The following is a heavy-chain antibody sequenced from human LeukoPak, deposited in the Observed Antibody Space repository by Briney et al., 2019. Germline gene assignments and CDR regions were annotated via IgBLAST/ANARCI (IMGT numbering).Heavy chain of an antibody. Sequence: PSETLSLTCAVYGGSFSGYYWSWIRQPPGKGLEWIGEINHSGSTNYNPSLKSRVTISVDTSKNQFFLKLSSVTAADTAVYYCARVSGWSSYYFDYWGQGTLVTVSS. D-gene: IGHD6-19*01. CDR1: GGSFSGYY. J-gene: IGHJ4*02. CDR2: INHSGST. V-gene: IGHV4-34*01. CDR3: ARVSGWSSYYFDY.